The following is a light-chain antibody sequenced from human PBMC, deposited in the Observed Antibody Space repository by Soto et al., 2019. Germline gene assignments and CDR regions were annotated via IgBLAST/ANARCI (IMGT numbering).Light chain of an antibody. CDR3: KQYNHWPPFT. V-gene: IGKV3-15*01. Sequence: EVVLTQSPATLSVSPGEGATLSCRASQGVGSKLAWYQHKPGQAPRLLILQAATRATGIPARFSGSGSGTDFTLTISNLQSEDFAIYYCKQYNHWPPFTFGQGTRLEIK. J-gene: IGKJ5*01. CDR1: QGVGSK. CDR2: QAA.